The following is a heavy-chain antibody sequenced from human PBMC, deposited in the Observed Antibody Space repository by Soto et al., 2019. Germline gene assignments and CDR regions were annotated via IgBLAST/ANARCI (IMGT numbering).Heavy chain of an antibody. D-gene: IGHD3-3*01. Sequence: QVQLVQSGAEVKKPGASVKVSCKASGYTFTSYDINWVRQATGQGLEWMGWMNPNSGNTGYAQKFQGRVTMTRNTSISTAYMELSSLRSEDTAVYYCAGDIFGVVSDYDYYGMDVWGQGTTVTVSS. CDR2: MNPNSGNT. V-gene: IGHV1-8*01. CDR1: GYTFTSYD. J-gene: IGHJ6*02. CDR3: AGDIFGVVSDYDYYGMDV.